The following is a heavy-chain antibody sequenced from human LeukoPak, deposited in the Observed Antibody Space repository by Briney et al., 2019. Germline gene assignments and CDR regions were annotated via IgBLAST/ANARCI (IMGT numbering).Heavy chain of an antibody. Sequence: GGSLRLSCAASGFTFSSYAMSWVRQAPGKGLEWVSAISGSGGSTYYADSVKGRFTISRDNSKNTLYLQVNSLRAEDTAVYYCAKQLYGSGSYPIDYWGQGTLVTVSS. CDR3: AKQLYGSGSYPIDY. D-gene: IGHD3-10*01. CDR2: ISGSGGST. V-gene: IGHV3-23*01. CDR1: GFTFSSYA. J-gene: IGHJ4*02.